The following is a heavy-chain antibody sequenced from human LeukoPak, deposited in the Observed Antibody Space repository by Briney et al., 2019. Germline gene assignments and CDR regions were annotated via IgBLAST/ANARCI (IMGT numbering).Heavy chain of an antibody. CDR2: ISYDGSNK. CDR3: ARDMRAAGNYFDY. Sequence: GRSLTLSCAASGFTFSSYAMHWVRRAPGKGLEWVAVISYDGSNKYYADSVKGRFTISRDNSKNTLYLQMNSLRAEDTAVYYCARDMRAAGNYFDYWGQGTLVTVSS. V-gene: IGHV3-30-3*01. CDR1: GFTFSSYA. J-gene: IGHJ4*02. D-gene: IGHD6-13*01.